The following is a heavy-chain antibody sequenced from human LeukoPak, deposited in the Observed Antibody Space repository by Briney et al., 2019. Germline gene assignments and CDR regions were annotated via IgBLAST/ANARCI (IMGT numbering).Heavy chain of an antibody. CDR1: GFTFSSYW. CDR2: IDIDGSGA. V-gene: IGHV3-74*01. J-gene: IGHJ5*01. CDR3: ARSWGSAGHFDC. D-gene: IGHD7-27*01. Sequence: GGSLRLSCAASGFTFSSYWMHWVRQVPGKGLVWVSRIDIDGSGARYADSVKGRFTISRDNAKNTVYLQMNSLRAEDTAVFYCARSWGSAGHFDCWGQGTLVTVSS.